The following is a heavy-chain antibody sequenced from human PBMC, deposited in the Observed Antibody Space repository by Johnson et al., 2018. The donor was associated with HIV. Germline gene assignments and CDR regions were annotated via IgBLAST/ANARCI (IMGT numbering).Heavy chain of an antibody. CDR2: ISYDGSNK. Sequence: QVQLVESGGGVVQPGRSLKLSCAASGFTFSSYGMHWVRQAPGKGLEWVAVISYDGSNKYYADSVKGRFTLSRYNSKNTLYLQMNSLRAEDTAVYYCARGESSYYDSSGDAFDIWGQGTMVTVSS. J-gene: IGHJ3*02. V-gene: IGHV3-30*03. CDR1: GFTFSSYG. D-gene: IGHD3-22*01. CDR3: ARGESSYYDSSGDAFDI.